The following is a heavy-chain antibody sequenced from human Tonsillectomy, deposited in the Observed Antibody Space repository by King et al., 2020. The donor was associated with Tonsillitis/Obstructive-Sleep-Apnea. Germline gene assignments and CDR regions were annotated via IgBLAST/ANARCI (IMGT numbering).Heavy chain of an antibody. CDR2: INPSDGIT. CDR1: GYTFTRYY. D-gene: IGHD2-15*01. Sequence: VQLVESGAEVKKPGASVKVSCKAYGYTFTRYYIHWVRQAPGQGLEWKGIINPSDGITTYAQKFQGRVTMTRDTSTNTVHMELSSLTSEDTAVYYCARDDKDDRYFDYWGQGTLVTVSS. J-gene: IGHJ4*02. V-gene: IGHV1-46*01. CDR3: ARDDKDDRYFDY.